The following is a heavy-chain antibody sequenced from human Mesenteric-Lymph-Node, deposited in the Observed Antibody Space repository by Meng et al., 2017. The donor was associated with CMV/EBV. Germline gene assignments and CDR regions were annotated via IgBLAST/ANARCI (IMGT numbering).Heavy chain of an antibody. D-gene: IGHD2-2*01. CDR2: INHSGST. Sequence: SQTRSLTGAVYGGSFSGYYWSWIRQPPGKGLEWIGEINHSGSTNYNPSLKSRVTISVDTSKNQFSLKLSSVTAADTAVYYCASVCSSTSCYYYYGMDVWGQGTTVTVSS. J-gene: IGHJ6*02. CDR1: GGSFSGYY. V-gene: IGHV4-34*01. CDR3: ASVCSSTSCYYYYGMDV.